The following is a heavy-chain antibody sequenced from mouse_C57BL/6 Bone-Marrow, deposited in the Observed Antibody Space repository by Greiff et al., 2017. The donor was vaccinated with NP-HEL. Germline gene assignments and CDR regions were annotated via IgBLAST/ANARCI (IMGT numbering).Heavy chain of an antibody. Sequence: EVQLQESGPGLVKPSQSLSLTCSVPGYSITSGYYWNWIRQFPGNKLEWMGYISYDGSNNYNPSLKNRISITRDTSKNQFFLKLNSVTTEDTATYYCARDRGYDGYYFDYWGQGTTLTVSS. CDR1: GYSITSGYY. D-gene: IGHD2-3*01. V-gene: IGHV3-6*01. CDR2: ISYDGSN. J-gene: IGHJ2*01. CDR3: ARDRGYDGYYFDY.